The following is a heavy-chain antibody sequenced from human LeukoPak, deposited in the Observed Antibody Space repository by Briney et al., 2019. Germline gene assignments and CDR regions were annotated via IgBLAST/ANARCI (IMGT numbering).Heavy chain of an antibody. V-gene: IGHV4-39*07. CDR2: IYHSGST. J-gene: IGHJ4*02. Sequence: SETLSLTCTVSGGSIRSSYYYWGWIRQPPGKGLEWIGEIYHSGSTNYNPSLKSRVTISVDKSKNQFSLKLSSVSAADTAVYYCARRPLYSSGSSFDYWGQGTLVTVSS. D-gene: IGHD6-19*01. CDR1: GGSIRSSYYY. CDR3: ARRPLYSSGSSFDY.